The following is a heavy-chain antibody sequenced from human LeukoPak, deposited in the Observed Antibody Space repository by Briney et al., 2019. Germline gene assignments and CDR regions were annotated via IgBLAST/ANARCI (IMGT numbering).Heavy chain of an antibody. Sequence: ASVKVSCKASGYTFTSYGISWVRQAPGQGLEWMGWISAYDGNTNYAQKLQGRVTMTTDTSTSTAYMELRSLRSDDTAVYYCARSLNNHYYHSIDYWGQGTLVTVSS. CDR2: ISAYDGNT. CDR3: ARSLNNHYYHSIDY. V-gene: IGHV1-18*01. D-gene: IGHD3-22*01. J-gene: IGHJ4*02. CDR1: GYTFTSYG.